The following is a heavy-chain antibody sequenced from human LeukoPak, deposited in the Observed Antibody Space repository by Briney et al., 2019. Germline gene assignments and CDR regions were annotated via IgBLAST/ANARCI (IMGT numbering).Heavy chain of an antibody. CDR2: IYYSGST. Sequence: SETLSLTCTVSGGSISSSSYYWGWIRQPPGKGLEWIGSIYYSGSTYYNPSLKSRVTISVDTSKNQFSLKLSSVTAADTAVYYCARRPGEPTWFGEPPFVYWGQGTLVTVSS. J-gene: IGHJ4*02. V-gene: IGHV4-39*01. D-gene: IGHD3-10*01. CDR1: GGSISSSSYY. CDR3: ARRPGEPTWFGEPPFVY.